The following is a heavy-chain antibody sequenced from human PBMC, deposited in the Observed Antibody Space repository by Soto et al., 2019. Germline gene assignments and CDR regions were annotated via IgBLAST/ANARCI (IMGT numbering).Heavy chain of an antibody. CDR3: AKSGWYSSSQYYYYGMDV. D-gene: IGHD6-6*01. V-gene: IGHV3-30*18. CDR1: GFTFSSYG. CDR2: ISYDGSNK. J-gene: IGHJ6*02. Sequence: QVQLVESGGGVVQPGRSLRLSCAASGFTFSSYGMHWVRQAPGKGPEWVAVISYDGSNKYYADSVKGRFTISRDNSKNTLYLQMNSLRAEDTAVYYCAKSGWYSSSQYYYYGMDVWGQGTTVTVSS.